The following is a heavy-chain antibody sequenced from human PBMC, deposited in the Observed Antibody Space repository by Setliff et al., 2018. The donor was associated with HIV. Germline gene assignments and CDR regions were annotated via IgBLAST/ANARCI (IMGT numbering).Heavy chain of an antibody. CDR2: IKSKTNNYAT. D-gene: IGHD2-15*01. CDR3: TRLGPSDYCGGGKCYYDY. J-gene: IGHJ4*02. CDR1: GFTFSDNG. V-gene: IGHV3-73*01. Sequence: PGGSLRLSCVASGFTFSDNGMVWVRQASGKGLEWVGRIKSKTNNYATAYAASVKGRFTISRDDSKKTAYLQMNSLKTEDTAVYFCTRLGPSDYCGGGKCYYDYWGQGTLVTVSS.